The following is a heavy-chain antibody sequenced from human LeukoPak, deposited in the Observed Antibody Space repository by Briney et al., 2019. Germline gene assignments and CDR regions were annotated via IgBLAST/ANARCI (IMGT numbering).Heavy chain of an antibody. V-gene: IGHV1-46*01. D-gene: IGHD1-14*01. CDR2: INPSGGST. J-gene: IGHJ3*02. CDR1: GGTFSSYA. CDR3: ARANPRERGRTGRSAFDI. Sequence: GASVRVSCKASGGTFSSYAISWVRQAPGQGLEWMGIINPSGGSTSYAQKFQGRVTMTRDMSTSTVYMELSSLRSEDTAVYYCARANPRERGRTGRSAFDIWGQGTMVTVSS.